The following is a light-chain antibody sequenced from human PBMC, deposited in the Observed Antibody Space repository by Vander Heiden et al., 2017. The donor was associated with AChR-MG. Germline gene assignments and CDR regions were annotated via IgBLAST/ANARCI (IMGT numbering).Light chain of an antibody. CDR1: QSVSSN. Sequence: EIVMTQSPATLSVSPGERATLSCRASQSVSSNLAWYQQKPGQAPRLLIYGASTRATGIPARFSGSGCGTEFTLTISSRQSEDFAVYYCQQYNNWPPVTFGQGTRLEIK. CDR2: GAS. V-gene: IGKV3-15*01. CDR3: QQYNNWPPVT. J-gene: IGKJ5*01.